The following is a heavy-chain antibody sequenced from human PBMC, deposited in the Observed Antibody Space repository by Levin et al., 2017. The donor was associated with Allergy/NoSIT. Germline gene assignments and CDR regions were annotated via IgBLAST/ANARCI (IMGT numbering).Heavy chain of an antibody. J-gene: IGHJ4*02. Sequence: QASETLSLTCAASGFTFSNYAIHWVRQAPGKGLEWVAVIWYDGSKNYYAESVKGRFTISRDNSKNTLYLQMNSLRVEDTAVYYCARDLDGSGTPGGYWGQGTLVTVSS. CDR3: ARDLDGSGTPGGY. CDR1: GFTFSNYA. CDR2: IWYDGSKN. V-gene: IGHV3-33*01. D-gene: IGHD3-10*01.